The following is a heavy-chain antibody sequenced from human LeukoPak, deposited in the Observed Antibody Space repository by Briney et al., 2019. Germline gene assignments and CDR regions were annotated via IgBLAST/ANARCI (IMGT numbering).Heavy chain of an antibody. V-gene: IGHV3-30*18. CDR1: GFTFSSYG. CDR2: ISYDGSNK. CDR3: AKAKTNWEVDY. D-gene: IGHD7-27*01. J-gene: IGHJ4*02. Sequence: GRSLRLSCAASGFTFSSYGMHWVRQAPGKGQEWVAVISYDGSNKYYADSVKGRFTISRDNSKNTLYLQMNSLRAEDTAVYYCAKAKTNWEVDYWGQGTLVTVSS.